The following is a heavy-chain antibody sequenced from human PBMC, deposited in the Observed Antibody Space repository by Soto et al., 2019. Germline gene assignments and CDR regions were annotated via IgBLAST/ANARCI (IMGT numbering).Heavy chain of an antibody. J-gene: IGHJ4*02. CDR1: GGSISSSNW. D-gene: IGHD3-10*01. CDR3: ARRWGEGRVDY. Sequence: QVQLQESGPGLVKPSGTLSLTCAVSGGSISSSNWWSWVRQPPGKGLQWIGEIYHSGSTNYIPSLKTTVTISVDKFRNQFSLKLSSVTAADTAVYYCARRWGEGRVDYWGQGTLVTVSS. CDR2: IYHSGST. V-gene: IGHV4-4*02.